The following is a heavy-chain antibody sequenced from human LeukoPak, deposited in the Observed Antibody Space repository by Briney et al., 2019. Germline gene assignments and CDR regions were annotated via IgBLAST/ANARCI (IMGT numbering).Heavy chain of an antibody. Sequence: GASVKVSCKASGYTFTSSGISWVRQAPGQGLEWMGWISGEKGNTNYAQKFHGRVSMTTDTSTSTAYMELRSLRSDDTAVYYCARGGRGAVASRNWFDPWGQGTLVTVSS. CDR2: ISGEKGNT. CDR3: ARGGRGAVASRNWFDP. J-gene: IGHJ5*02. CDR1: GYTFTSSG. D-gene: IGHD6-19*01. V-gene: IGHV1-18*01.